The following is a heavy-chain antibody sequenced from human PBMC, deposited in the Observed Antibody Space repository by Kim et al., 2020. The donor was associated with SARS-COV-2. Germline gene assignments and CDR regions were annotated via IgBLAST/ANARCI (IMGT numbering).Heavy chain of an antibody. J-gene: IGHJ3*02. CDR3: ASLYDSSGYYGAFDI. Sequence: GGSLRLSCAASGFTFSSYAMHWVRQAPGKGLEWVAVISYDGSNKYYADSVKGRFTISRDNSKNTLYLQMNSLRAEDTAVYYCASLYDSSGYYGAFDIWG. CDR2: ISYDGSNK. CDR1: GFTFSSYA. V-gene: IGHV3-30*04. D-gene: IGHD3-22*01.